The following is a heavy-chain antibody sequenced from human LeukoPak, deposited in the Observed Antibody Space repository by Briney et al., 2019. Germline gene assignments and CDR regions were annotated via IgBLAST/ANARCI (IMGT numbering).Heavy chain of an antibody. Sequence: ASVKVSCKASGYIFTDYYMHWVRQAPGQELGWMGRINPNSGGTNYAQKFQGRVTMTRDTSISTAYMELSRLRSDDTAVYYCARDLTLMITFGGVIVPGYWGQGTLVTVSS. V-gene: IGHV1/OR15-1*04. J-gene: IGHJ4*02. D-gene: IGHD3-16*02. CDR3: ARDLTLMITFGGVIVPGY. CDR2: INPNSGGT. CDR1: GYIFTDYY.